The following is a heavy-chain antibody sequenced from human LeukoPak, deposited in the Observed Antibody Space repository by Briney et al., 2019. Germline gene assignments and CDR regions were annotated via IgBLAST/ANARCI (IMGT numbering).Heavy chain of an antibody. CDR2: IKEDGSEK. V-gene: IGHV3-7*01. CDR1: GFTLSSYW. D-gene: IGHD3-10*01. Sequence: EGSLRLSCVVSGFTLSSYWMSWVRQAPGKGLEWAANIKEDGSEKYYVDSVKGRFTISRDNAKNSVYLQMNSLTAEDTAVYYCARDPRAVWDDQWGQGTLVVVSS. CDR3: ARDPRAVWDDQ. J-gene: IGHJ5*02.